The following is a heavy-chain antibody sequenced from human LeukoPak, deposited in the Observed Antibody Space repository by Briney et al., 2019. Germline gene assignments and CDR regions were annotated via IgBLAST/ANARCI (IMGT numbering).Heavy chain of an antibody. J-gene: IGHJ4*02. Sequence: GGSLRLSCAASGFTFSSYAMSWVRQAPGKGLEWVSTISGSGVSTYYADSVKGRFTISRDSSKNTLYLQMNSLRAEDTAVYYCARDPQVSYWGQGALVTVSS. D-gene: IGHD1-14*01. CDR3: ARDPQVSY. V-gene: IGHV3-23*01. CDR1: GFTFSSYA. CDR2: ISGSGVST.